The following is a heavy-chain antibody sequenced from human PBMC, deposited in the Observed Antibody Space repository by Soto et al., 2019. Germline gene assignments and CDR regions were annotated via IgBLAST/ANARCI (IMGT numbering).Heavy chain of an antibody. Sequence: GGSLRLSCAASGFTFSSYDMHWVRQATGKGLEWVSAIGTAGDTYYPGSVKGRFTISRENAKNSLYLQMNSLRAEDTAVYYCARSSDDYVWGSYRPSGFDYWGQGTLVTVSS. D-gene: IGHD3-16*02. J-gene: IGHJ4*02. CDR1: GFTFSSYD. V-gene: IGHV3-13*01. CDR2: IGTAGDT. CDR3: ARSSDDYVWGSYRPSGFDY.